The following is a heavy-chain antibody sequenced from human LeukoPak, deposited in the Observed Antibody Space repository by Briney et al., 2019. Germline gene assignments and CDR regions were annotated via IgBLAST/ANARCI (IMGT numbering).Heavy chain of an antibody. Sequence: GESLKISCRTSGYSFTNYWIGWVRQMPGKGLEWLGNINPANSDITNSPSFQGQVTLSADKSISTAYLQWSSLKAPDTAIYYCARHWSSAWFGYWGQGTQVTV. CDR2: INPANSDI. CDR3: ARHWSSAWFGY. CDR1: GYSFTNYW. D-gene: IGHD6-25*01. V-gene: IGHV5-51*01. J-gene: IGHJ4*02.